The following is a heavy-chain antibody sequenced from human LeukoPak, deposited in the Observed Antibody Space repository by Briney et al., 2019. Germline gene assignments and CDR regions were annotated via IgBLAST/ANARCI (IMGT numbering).Heavy chain of an antibody. CDR3: AKDSSGWGNYFDY. CDR1: GFTFSSYA. CDR2: ISGSGGST. D-gene: IGHD6-19*01. J-gene: IGHJ4*02. Sequence: PGGSLRLSCAASGFTFSSYAMSWVRQAPGKGLEWVSAISGSGGSTYYADSVKGRFTISRDNSKTTLYLQMNSLRAEDTAVYYCAKDSSGWGNYFDYWGQGTLVTVSS. V-gene: IGHV3-23*01.